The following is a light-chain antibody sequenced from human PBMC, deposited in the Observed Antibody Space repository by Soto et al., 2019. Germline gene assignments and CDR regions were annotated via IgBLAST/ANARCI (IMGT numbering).Light chain of an antibody. Sequence: EIVLTQSPGTLPLSPGERATLSCRASLSVASNYLAWYQQKPGQAPRLLIYAASGRATGIPDRFSGSGSGKDFTLTITRLDPEDCAGYSCQQSGSAQWTFDQGTKVEIK. V-gene: IGKV3-20*01. CDR2: AAS. J-gene: IGKJ1*01. CDR1: LSVASNY. CDR3: QQSGSAQWT.